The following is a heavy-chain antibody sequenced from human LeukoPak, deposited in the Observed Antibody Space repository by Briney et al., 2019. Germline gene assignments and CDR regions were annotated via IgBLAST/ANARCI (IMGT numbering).Heavy chain of an antibody. J-gene: IGHJ4*02. CDR2: IYYSGST. CDR3: ARLFGVTVAGTGGGDFDY. V-gene: IGHV4-39*01. D-gene: IGHD6-19*01. CDR1: GGSISSSRYY. Sequence: SETLSLTCTVSGGSISSSRYYWGWIRQPPGKGLEWIGRIYYSGSTYYNPSLKSRVTISVDTSKNQFSLKLSSVTAADTAVYYGARLFGVTVAGTGGGDFDYWGQGTLVTVSS.